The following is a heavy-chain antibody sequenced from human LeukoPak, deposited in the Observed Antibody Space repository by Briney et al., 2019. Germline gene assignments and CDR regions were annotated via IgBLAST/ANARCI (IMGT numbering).Heavy chain of an antibody. D-gene: IGHD4-17*01. Sequence: SGTLSLTCSVSGGSISSGTYYWGWIRQPPGKGLEWIGSIYYSGSTYYNPSLKSRVTISVDTSKNQFSLKLTSVTAADTAVYYCARGPTTVTRAFDYWGQGTLVTVSS. J-gene: IGHJ4*02. V-gene: IGHV4-39*07. CDR2: IYYSGST. CDR1: GGSISSGTYY. CDR3: ARGPTTVTRAFDY.